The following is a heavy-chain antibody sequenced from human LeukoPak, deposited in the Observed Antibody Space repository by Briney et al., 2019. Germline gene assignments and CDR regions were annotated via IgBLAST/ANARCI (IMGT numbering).Heavy chain of an antibody. CDR2: INPNSGGT. CDR1: GYTFTSYG. Sequence: ASVKVSCRASGYTFTSYGISWVRQAPGQGLEWMGWINPNSGGTNYAQKFQGWVTMTRDTSISTAYMELSRLRSDDTAVYYCASSWLPRDYYYVMDVWGQGTTVTVSS. CDR3: ASSWLPRDYYYVMDV. D-gene: IGHD6-19*01. J-gene: IGHJ6*02. V-gene: IGHV1-2*04.